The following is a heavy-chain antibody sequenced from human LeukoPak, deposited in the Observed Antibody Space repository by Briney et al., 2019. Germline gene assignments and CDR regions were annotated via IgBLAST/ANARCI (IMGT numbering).Heavy chain of an antibody. Sequence: SETLSLTCTVSGGSISSSSYYWGWIRQPPGKGLEWIGSIYYSGSTYYNPSLKSRVTISVDTSKNQFSLKLSSVTAADTAVYYCARDSRIAVAVDYWGQGTLVTVSS. J-gene: IGHJ4*02. CDR1: GGSISSSSYY. CDR2: IYYSGST. V-gene: IGHV4-39*07. D-gene: IGHD6-19*01. CDR3: ARDSRIAVAVDY.